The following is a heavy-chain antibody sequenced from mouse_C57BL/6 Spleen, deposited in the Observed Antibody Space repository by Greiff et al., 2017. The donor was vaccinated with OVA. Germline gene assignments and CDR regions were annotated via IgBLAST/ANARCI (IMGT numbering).Heavy chain of an antibody. Sequence: EVQLMESGGGLVKPGGSLKLSCAASGFTFSDYGMHWVRQAPEKGLEWVAYISSGSSTIYYADTVKGRFTISRDNAKNTLFLQMTSLRSEDTAMYYCARHYDYFDDWGQGTTLTVSS. J-gene: IGHJ2*01. CDR1: GFTFSDYG. D-gene: IGHD2-4*01. V-gene: IGHV5-17*01. CDR2: ISSGSSTI. CDR3: ARHYDYFDD.